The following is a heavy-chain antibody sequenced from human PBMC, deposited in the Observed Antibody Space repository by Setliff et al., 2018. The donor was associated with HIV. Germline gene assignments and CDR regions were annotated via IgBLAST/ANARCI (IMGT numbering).Heavy chain of an antibody. CDR3: AREHGTSWPYFDF. V-gene: IGHV1-8*01. CDR2: MNPESGNT. J-gene: IGHJ4*02. CDR1: GYTFTSYD. Sequence: ASVKVSCKASGYTFTSYDINWVRQATGQGLEWMGWMNPESGNTGYAQKFQGGVTMTRNTSTNKAYLELRGLRSDDTAIYYCAREHGTSWPYFDFWGQGTLVTVSS. D-gene: IGHD2-21*01.